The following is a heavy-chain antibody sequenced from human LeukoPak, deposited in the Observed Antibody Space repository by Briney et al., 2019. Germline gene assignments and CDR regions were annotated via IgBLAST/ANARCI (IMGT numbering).Heavy chain of an antibody. J-gene: IGHJ3*02. V-gene: IGHV3-13*01. Sequence: GGSLRLSCAASGFTFSGYDMHWVRQATGKGLEWVSAIGTAGDTYYPRSVKGRFTISRENAKNSLYLQMNSLRAGDTAVYYCARGITGTTLDAFDIWGQGTMVTVSS. CDR2: IGTAGDT. CDR3: ARGITGTTLDAFDI. CDR1: GFTFSGYD. D-gene: IGHD1-7*01.